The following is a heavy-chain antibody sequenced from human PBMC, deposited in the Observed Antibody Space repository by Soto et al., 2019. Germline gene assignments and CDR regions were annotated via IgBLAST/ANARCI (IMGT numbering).Heavy chain of an antibody. CDR2: INPSGGST. CDR1: GYTFTSYY. CDR3: ARGSYDGDYRSYYYYYYGMDV. J-gene: IGHJ6*02. Sequence: GASVKVSCKASGYTFTSYYMHWVRQAPGQGLEWMGIINPSGGSTSYAQKFQGRVTMTRDTSTSTVYMELSSLRSEDTAVYYCARGSYDGDYRSYYYYYYGMDVWGQGTTVTVSS. V-gene: IGHV1-46*01. D-gene: IGHD4-17*01.